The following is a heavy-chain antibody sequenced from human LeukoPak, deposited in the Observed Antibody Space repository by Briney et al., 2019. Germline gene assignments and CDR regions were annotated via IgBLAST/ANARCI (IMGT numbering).Heavy chain of an antibody. CDR3: AKASGDGSNYYSDS. CDR2: ISGSGDST. V-gene: IGHV3-23*01. Sequence: PGGSLRLSCAASGFTFSSYAMSWVRQAPGKGLEWVSAISGSGDSTYYADSVKGRFTISRDNSKNTLYLQMNSLRTEDTAVYYCAKASGDGSNYYSDSWGQGTLVTVSS. J-gene: IGHJ4*02. D-gene: IGHD5-24*01. CDR1: GFTFSSYA.